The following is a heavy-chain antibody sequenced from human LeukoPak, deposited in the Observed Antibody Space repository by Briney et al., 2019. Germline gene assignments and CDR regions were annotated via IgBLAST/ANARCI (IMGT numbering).Heavy chain of an antibody. CDR3: AKDRYDSSGYYSHFDY. Sequence: GGSLRLSWAASGFTFSSYAMSWVRQAPGKGLEWVSAISGSGGSTYYADSVKGRFTISRDNSKNTLYLQMNSLRAEDTAVYYCAKDRYDSSGYYSHFDYWGQGTLVTVSS. V-gene: IGHV3-23*01. J-gene: IGHJ4*02. D-gene: IGHD3-22*01. CDR1: GFTFSSYA. CDR2: ISGSGGST.